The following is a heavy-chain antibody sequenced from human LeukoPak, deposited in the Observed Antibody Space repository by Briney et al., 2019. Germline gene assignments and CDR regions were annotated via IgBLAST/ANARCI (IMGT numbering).Heavy chain of an antibody. V-gene: IGHV3-15*01. J-gene: IGHJ6*02. CDR2: IKSKTDGGTT. Sequence: PGGSLRLSCAASGFTFNNYCMSWVRQAPWKGLEWVGRIKSKTDGGTTDYAAPVKGRFTISRDDSKNTLYLQMNSLKTEDTAVYYCTGENVLLWFGDLYYYGMDVWGQGTTVTVSS. CDR1: GFTFNNYC. CDR3: TGENVLLWFGDLYYYGMDV. D-gene: IGHD3-10*01.